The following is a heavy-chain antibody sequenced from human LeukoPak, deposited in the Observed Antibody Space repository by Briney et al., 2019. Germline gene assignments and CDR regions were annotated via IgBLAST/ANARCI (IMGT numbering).Heavy chain of an antibody. CDR2: VNHRGRT. J-gene: IGHJ4*02. D-gene: IGHD3-3*01. CDR1: GGSFNGYC. V-gene: IGHV4-34*01. Sequence: SETLSLTCAVYGGSFNGYCWTWIRQSPSKGLEWIGEVNHRGRTNYNPSLKSRVTISGDASRNQFSLRLNSVTAADTAVYYCAIAQASDFGVLIVPLYFDSWGQGTLVTVSS. CDR3: AIAQASDFGVLIVPLYFDS.